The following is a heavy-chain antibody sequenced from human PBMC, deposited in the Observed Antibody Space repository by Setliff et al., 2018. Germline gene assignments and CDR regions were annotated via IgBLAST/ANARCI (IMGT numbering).Heavy chain of an antibody. D-gene: IGHD3-22*01. CDR1: GYIFTYYA. V-gene: IGHV1-3*01. Sequence: ASVKVSCKASGYIFTYYAIHWVRQAPGQRLEWMGWINAGNGNTKYSQKFQGRVTITRDTSASTAYMELSSLTSEDTAVYFCARRPYDSSGYFNYWGQGTLVTVSS. CDR3: ARRPYDSSGYFNY. CDR2: INAGNGNT. J-gene: IGHJ4*02.